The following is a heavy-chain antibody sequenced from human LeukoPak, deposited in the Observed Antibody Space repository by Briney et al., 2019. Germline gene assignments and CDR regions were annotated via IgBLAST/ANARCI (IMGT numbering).Heavy chain of an antibody. V-gene: IGHV3-9*01. CDR2: ISWNSGSI. J-gene: IGHJ6*02. CDR1: GFTFDDYA. Sequence: PGRSLRLSCAASGFTFDDYAMHWVRQAPGKGLEWVSGISWNSGSIGYADSVKGRFTISRDNAKNSLYLQMNSLRAEDTALYYCAKDLAHPQGVLSKPPYYYYYGMDVWGQGTMVTVSS. D-gene: IGHD3-16*01. CDR3: AKDLAHPQGVLSKPPYYYYYGMDV.